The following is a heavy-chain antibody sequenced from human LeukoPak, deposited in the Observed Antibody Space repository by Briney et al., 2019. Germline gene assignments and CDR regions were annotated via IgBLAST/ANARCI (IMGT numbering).Heavy chain of an antibody. CDR2: IFYSGTT. J-gene: IGHJ3*02. Sequence: SETLSLTCTVSGGSINTNYWSWIRQPPGKELEWIGYIFYSGTTTYNPSLKSRVTISVDTSKNQFSLKLSSVTAADTAVYYCARDSDYDILTGYYNAFDIWGQGTMVTVSS. CDR1: GGSINTNY. CDR3: ARDSDYDILTGYYNAFDI. V-gene: IGHV4-59*01. D-gene: IGHD3-9*01.